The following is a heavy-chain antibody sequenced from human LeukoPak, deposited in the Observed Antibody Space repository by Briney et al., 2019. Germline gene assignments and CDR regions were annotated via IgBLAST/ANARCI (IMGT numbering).Heavy chain of an antibody. CDR2: ICYSGST. J-gene: IGHJ5*02. D-gene: IGHD3-22*01. Sequence: PSETLSLTCTVSGGSISSSSYYWGWIRQPPGKGLEWIGSICYSGSTYYNPSLKSRVTISVDTSKDQFSLKLSSVTAADTAVYYCARLAPYYYDSSGYPWGQGTLVTVSS. V-gene: IGHV4-39*01. CDR1: GGSISSSSYY. CDR3: ARLAPYYYDSSGYP.